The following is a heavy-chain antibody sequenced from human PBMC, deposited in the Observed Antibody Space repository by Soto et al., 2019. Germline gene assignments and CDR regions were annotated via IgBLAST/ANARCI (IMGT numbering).Heavy chain of an antibody. CDR3: ARDIGFDYVD. CDR1: GFNVMSYW. D-gene: IGHD3-16*01. V-gene: IGHV3-7*01. J-gene: IGHJ4*02. Sequence: GGSLRLSCAVSGFNVMSYWMSWVRQAPGKGLEWVASVKEDGSELYYLHSVRGRFSISRDSAGNALHLTMNYLSAEDTGVYFCARDIGFDYVDWGQGIPVTVSS. CDR2: VKEDGSEL.